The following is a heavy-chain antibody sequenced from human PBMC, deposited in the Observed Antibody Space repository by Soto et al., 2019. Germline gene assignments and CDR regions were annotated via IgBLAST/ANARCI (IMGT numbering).Heavy chain of an antibody. CDR2: IYYSGST. Sequence: SEILSLTCTVSGGSISSSSDYWSWIRQPPGKGLEWIGYIYYSGSTNYNPSLKSRVTISVDTSKNQFSLKLSSVTVADMAVYYCARAYGGYADYWGQGALVPVS. D-gene: IGHD5-12*01. V-gene: IGHV4-61*01. J-gene: IGHJ4*02. CDR3: ARAYGGYADY. CDR1: GGSISSSSDY.